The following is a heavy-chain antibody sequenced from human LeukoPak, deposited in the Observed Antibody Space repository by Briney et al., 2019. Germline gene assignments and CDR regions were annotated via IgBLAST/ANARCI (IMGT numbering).Heavy chain of an antibody. CDR3: VKAVSGSYYTGTPFDY. V-gene: IGHV3-11*06. CDR2: ITSSSSDT. J-gene: IGHJ4*02. Sequence: KSGGSLRLSCAASGFTFSDYYMSWIRQAPGKGLEWVSYITSSSSDTNYADSVKGRFTISRDNSENTLYLQMTSLRAEDTAVYYCVKAVSGSYYTGTPFDYWGQGTLVTVSS. D-gene: IGHD1-26*01. CDR1: GFTFSDYY.